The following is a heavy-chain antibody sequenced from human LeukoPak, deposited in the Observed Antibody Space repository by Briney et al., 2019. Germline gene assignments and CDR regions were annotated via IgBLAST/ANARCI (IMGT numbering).Heavy chain of an antibody. CDR3: ARDYYDSSGYYSFDY. Sequence: ASVKVSCKASGYTFTGYSMHWVRQAPGQGLEWMGRINPNSGGTNYAQKFQGRVTMTRDTSISTAYMELSRLRSDDTAVYYCARDYYDSSGYYSFDYWGQGTLVTVSS. CDR2: INPNSGGT. V-gene: IGHV1-2*06. D-gene: IGHD3-22*01. J-gene: IGHJ4*02. CDR1: GYTFTGYS.